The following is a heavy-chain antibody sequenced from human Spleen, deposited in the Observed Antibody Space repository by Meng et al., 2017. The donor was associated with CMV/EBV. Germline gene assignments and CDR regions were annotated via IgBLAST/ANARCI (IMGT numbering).Heavy chain of an antibody. D-gene: IGHD6-19*01. J-gene: IGHJ6*02. V-gene: IGHV3-11*01. CDR1: DFTFSDYY. Sequence: GGSLRLSCAASDFTFSDYYMTWIRQAPGKGLEWVSYISGSGRTIYYADSVKGRFTISRDNAKKSRFLQMNSLRAEDTAVYYCARERMWGGRERSGWYYYGLDVWGQGTTVTVSS. CDR2: ISGSGRTI. CDR3: ARERMWGGRERSGWYYYGLDV.